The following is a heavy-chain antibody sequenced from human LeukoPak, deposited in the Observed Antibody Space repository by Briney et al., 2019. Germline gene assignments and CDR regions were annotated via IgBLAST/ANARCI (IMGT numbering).Heavy chain of an antibody. J-gene: IGHJ4*02. CDR3: ARHRSSGYSFDY. Sequence: SETLSLTCTVSGGSMSSYYWSWIRQPPGKGLEWIGYIYYSGSTNYNPSLKSRVTISVDTSKNQFSLKLSSVTAADTAVYYCARHRSSGYSFDYWGQGTLVTVSS. V-gene: IGHV4-59*08. CDR2: IYYSGST. CDR1: GGSMSSYY. D-gene: IGHD3-22*01.